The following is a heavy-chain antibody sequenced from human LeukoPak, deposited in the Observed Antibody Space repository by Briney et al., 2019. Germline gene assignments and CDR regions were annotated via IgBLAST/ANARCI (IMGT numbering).Heavy chain of an antibody. CDR3: ASYRRAFDT. J-gene: IGHJ3*02. V-gene: IGHV3-53*01. CDR2: IHGAGDT. D-gene: IGHD1-26*01. Sequence: GGSLRLSCAATGFPFNTQWMTWVRQAPGKGLEWVSSIHGAGDTQYADSVKGRFTVSRDNSKNTVYLQMDTLRVEDTAMYYCASYRRAFDTWGLGTMVTVSS. CDR1: GFPFNTQW.